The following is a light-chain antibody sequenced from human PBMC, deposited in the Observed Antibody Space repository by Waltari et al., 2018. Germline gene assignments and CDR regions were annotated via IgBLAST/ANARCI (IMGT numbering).Light chain of an antibody. CDR3: QTWGMNIQV. J-gene: IGLJ3*02. Sequence: QLVLTQSPSASASLGASVKPTCTLTGEYSAYAIAWHQQQPEKGPRYVMNGNSDGSHDKADGIPERFSGSSAGAERYLIISRLQSDDEADYFCQTWGMNIQVFGGGTRLTVL. V-gene: IGLV4-69*01. CDR1: GEYSAYA. CDR2: GNSDGSH.